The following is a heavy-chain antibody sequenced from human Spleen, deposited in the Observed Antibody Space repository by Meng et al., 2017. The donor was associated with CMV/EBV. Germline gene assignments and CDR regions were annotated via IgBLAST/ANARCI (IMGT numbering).Heavy chain of an antibody. CDR2: IYYRGNT. D-gene: IGHD2-21*01. Sequence: SETLSLTCTVSGVSISSYYWTWIRQPPGKRLEWIGYIYYRGNTNYNPSLKSRVTMSVDTSRNQFSLTLSSVTAADTAVYYCSRDYCGGDCYSLGHWGRGSLVTVSS. V-gene: IGHV4-59*01. CDR3: SRDYCGGDCYSLGH. J-gene: IGHJ1*01. CDR1: GVSISSYY.